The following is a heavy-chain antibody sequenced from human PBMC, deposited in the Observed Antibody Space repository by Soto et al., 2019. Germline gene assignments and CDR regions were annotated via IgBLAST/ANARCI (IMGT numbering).Heavy chain of an antibody. CDR3: ASSQAATLPWFDP. J-gene: IGHJ5*02. Sequence: QVQLVQSGAEVKKPGSSVQVSCKASGGTFSSYAISLVLQAPGHGLEWMGGIIPIFGTANYAQKFQGRGTITADESTSTDYMELSSLSSEDTAVYYCASSQAATLPWFDPWGQGTLVTVSA. CDR1: GGTFSSYA. V-gene: IGHV1-69*12. CDR2: IIPIFGTA. D-gene: IGHD6-25*01.